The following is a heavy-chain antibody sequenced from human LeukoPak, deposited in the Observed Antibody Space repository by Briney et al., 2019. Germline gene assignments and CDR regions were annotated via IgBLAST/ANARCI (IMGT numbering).Heavy chain of an antibody. J-gene: IGHJ4*02. D-gene: IGHD3-10*01. Sequence: ASVKVSCKASGYTFTSYDINWVRQATGQGLEWMGRINPYSGGTNYAQNFQGRVTMTRDTSISTAYMELSRRRSDDTAVYYCARGNPPVTMVRGVIGDYWGQGTLVTVSS. CDR3: ARGNPPVTMVRGVIGDY. V-gene: IGHV1-2*02. CDR1: GYTFTSYD. CDR2: INPYSGGT.